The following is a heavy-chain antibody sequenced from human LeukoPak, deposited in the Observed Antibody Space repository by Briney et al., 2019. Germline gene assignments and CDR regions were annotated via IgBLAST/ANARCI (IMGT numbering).Heavy chain of an antibody. V-gene: IGHV4-59*01. D-gene: IGHD6-13*01. CDR2: IYYSGST. CDR1: GGSISSYY. Sequence: PSETLSLTCTVSGGSISSYYWNWIRQPPEKGLEWIGYIYYSGSTNYNPSLKSRVTISVDTSKNQFSLRLNSLTAADTGVYYCARGGSSSSLNHFDNWGKGILVTVSS. CDR3: ARGGSSSSLNHFDN. J-gene: IGHJ4*02.